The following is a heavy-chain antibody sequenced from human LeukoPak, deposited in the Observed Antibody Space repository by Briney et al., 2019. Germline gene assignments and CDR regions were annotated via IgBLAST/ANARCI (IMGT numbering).Heavy chain of an antibody. CDR2: ISYDGSNK. J-gene: IGHJ4*02. D-gene: IGHD6-13*01. V-gene: IGHV3-30-3*01. Sequence: GGSLRLSCAASGFTFSSYAMHWVRQAPGKGLEWVAVISYDGSNKYYADSVKGRFTISRDNSKNTLYLQMNSLRAEDTAVYYCARDQPGTIAAAGLFDYWGRGTLVTVSS. CDR1: GFTFSSYA. CDR3: ARDQPGTIAAAGLFDY.